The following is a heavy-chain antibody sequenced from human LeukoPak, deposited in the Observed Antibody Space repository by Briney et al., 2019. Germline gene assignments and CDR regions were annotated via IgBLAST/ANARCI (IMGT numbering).Heavy chain of an antibody. Sequence: GGSLRLSCAASGFTFSSYSMNWVRQAPGKGLEWVSSISSSSYIYYADSVKGRFTISRDNAKNSLYLQMNSLRAEDPAVYYCAREWLYYYDSSGYYYGSEYFQHWGQGTLVTVSS. D-gene: IGHD3-22*01. V-gene: IGHV3-21*01. CDR2: ISSSSYI. CDR1: GFTFSSYS. J-gene: IGHJ1*01. CDR3: AREWLYYYDSSGYYYGSEYFQH.